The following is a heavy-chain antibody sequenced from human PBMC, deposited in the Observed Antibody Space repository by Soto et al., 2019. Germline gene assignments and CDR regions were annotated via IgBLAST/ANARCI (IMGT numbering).Heavy chain of an antibody. Sequence: QVQLVQSGAEVKKPGASVKVSCKVSGYTLSELSMHWVRQAPGKGLEWMGSFDPEDGEIVYAQNLQGRVTFTADTSTDTAYMELTRLRFEDTAVYYCATGPPTVTVTSYDYWGQGTLVTVSS. CDR3: ATGPPTVTVTSYDY. J-gene: IGHJ4*02. D-gene: IGHD4-17*01. V-gene: IGHV1-24*01. CDR1: GYTLSELS. CDR2: FDPEDGEI.